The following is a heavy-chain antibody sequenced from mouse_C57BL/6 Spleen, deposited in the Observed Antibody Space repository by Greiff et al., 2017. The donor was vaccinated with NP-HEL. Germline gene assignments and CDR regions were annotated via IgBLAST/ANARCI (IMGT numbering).Heavy chain of an antibody. CDR2: IDPENGDT. CDR3: TTYGSSRDWFAY. V-gene: IGHV14-4*01. Sequence: VHVKQSGAELVRPGASVKLSCTASGFNIKDDYMHWVKQRPEQGLEWIGWIDPENGDTEYASKFQGKATITADTSSNTAYLQLSSLTSEDTAVYYCTTYGSSRDWFAYWGQGTLVTVSA. CDR1: GFNIKDDY. D-gene: IGHD1-1*01. J-gene: IGHJ3*01.